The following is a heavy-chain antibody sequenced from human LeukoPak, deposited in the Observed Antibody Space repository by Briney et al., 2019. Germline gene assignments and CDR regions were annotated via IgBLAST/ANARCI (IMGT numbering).Heavy chain of an antibody. CDR2: MNPNSGNT. V-gene: IGHV1-8*03. D-gene: IGHD6-13*01. CDR1: GGTFSSYA. Sequence: ASVKVSCKASGGTFSSYAINWVRQATGQGLEGMGWMNPNSGNTGYAQKFQGRVTITRNTSISTAYMELSSLRSEDTAVYYCARGIAAAGTGGTDYWGQGTLVTVSS. CDR3: ARGIAAAGTGGTDY. J-gene: IGHJ4*02.